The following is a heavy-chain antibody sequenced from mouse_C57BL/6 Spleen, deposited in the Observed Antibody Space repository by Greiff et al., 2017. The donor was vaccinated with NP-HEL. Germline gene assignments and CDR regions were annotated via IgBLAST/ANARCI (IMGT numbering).Heavy chain of an antibody. Sequence: QVQLQQPGAGLVRPGSSVKLSCKASGYTFTSYWMDWVKQRPGQGLEWIGNIYPSDSETHYNQKFKDKATLTVDKSSSTAYMQLSSLTSEDSAVYYCARGGYGSSFWYFDVWGTGTTVTVSS. CDR2: IYPSDSET. CDR3: ARGGYGSSFWYFDV. D-gene: IGHD1-1*01. CDR1: GYTFTSYW. J-gene: IGHJ1*03. V-gene: IGHV1-61*01.